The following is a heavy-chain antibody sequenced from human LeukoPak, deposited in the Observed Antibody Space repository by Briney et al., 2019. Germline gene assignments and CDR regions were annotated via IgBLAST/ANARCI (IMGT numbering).Heavy chain of an antibody. CDR1: GGSISSYY. D-gene: IGHD2-2*01. J-gene: IGHJ5*02. CDR3: ARGPVVVPAAMRVRWFDP. CDR2: IYYSGST. Sequence: SETLSLTCTVSGGSISSYYWSWIRQPPGKGLEWIGYIYYSGSTNYNPSLKSRVTISVDTSKNQFSLKLSSVTAADTAVYYCARGPVVVPAAMRVRWFDPWGQGTLVTVSS. V-gene: IGHV4-59*12.